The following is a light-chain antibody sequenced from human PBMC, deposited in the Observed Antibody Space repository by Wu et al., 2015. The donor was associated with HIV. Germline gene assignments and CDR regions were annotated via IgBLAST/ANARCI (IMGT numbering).Light chain of an antibody. CDR1: QSVSTSY. Sequence: PGERVTLSFRASQSVSTSYLTWCHQKPGQAPRLLIYGATNRATGIPDRFSGSGSGTDFTLTISRLAPEDFAVYYCQQYGTSPVTFAGGTKVEIK. J-gene: IGKJ4*01. CDR3: QQYGTSPVT. V-gene: IGKV3-20*01. CDR2: GAT.